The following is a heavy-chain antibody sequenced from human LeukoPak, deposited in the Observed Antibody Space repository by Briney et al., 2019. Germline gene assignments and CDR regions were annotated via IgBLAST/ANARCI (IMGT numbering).Heavy chain of an antibody. CDR2: ISTSSSYM. J-gene: IGHJ3*02. CDR3: AREVSGLDAFDI. CDR1: GFTFSRYG. V-gene: IGHV3-21*01. Sequence: GGSLRLSCAASGFTFSRYGMHWVRQAPGKGLEWVSSISTSSSYMYYADSVKGRFTISRDNAKNSLYLQMNSLRAEDTAVYYCAREVSGLDAFDIWGQGTMVTVSS. D-gene: IGHD5-12*01.